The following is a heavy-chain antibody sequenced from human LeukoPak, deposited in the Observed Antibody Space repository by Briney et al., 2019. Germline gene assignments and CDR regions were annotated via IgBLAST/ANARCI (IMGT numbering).Heavy chain of an antibody. Sequence: SVKVSCKASGYTFTSYGISWVRQAPGQGLEWMGRIIPIFGTANYAQKFQGRVAITTDESTSTAYMELSSLRSEDTAVYYCARDYGDYSDYWGQGTLVTVSS. D-gene: IGHD4-17*01. CDR1: GYTFTSYG. CDR2: IIPIFGTA. J-gene: IGHJ4*02. CDR3: ARDYGDYSDY. V-gene: IGHV1-69*05.